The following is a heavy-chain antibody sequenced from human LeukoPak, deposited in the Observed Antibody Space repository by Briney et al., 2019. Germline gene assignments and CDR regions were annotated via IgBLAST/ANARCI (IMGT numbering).Heavy chain of an antibody. Sequence: SETLSLTCTVTGDSITSNSNYWAWIRQSPGKGPEWIGTLYYTGRTLYNPSLTSRVTISGDTSKNHFSLRLTSMTAADTAVFYCARHRGGSGDWFDPWGQGTLVTVSS. CDR1: GDSITSNSNY. CDR3: ARHRGGSGDWFDP. CDR2: LYYTGRT. J-gene: IGHJ5*02. V-gene: IGHV4-39*01. D-gene: IGHD2-15*01.